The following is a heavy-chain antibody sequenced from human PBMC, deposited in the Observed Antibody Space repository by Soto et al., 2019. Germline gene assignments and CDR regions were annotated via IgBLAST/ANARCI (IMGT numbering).Heavy chain of an antibody. CDR1: GGSFSGYY. CDR2: INHSGST. V-gene: IGHV4-34*01. J-gene: IGHJ6*02. CDR3: ARGRGRLVGYCSSTSCARYYYYGMDV. Sequence: QVQLQQWGAGLLKPSETLSLTCAVYGGSFSGYYWSWIRQPPGKGLEWIGEINHSGSTNYNPSLKSRVTISVDTSKNQFSLKLSSVTAADTAVYYCARGRGRLVGYCSSTSCARYYYYGMDVWGQGTTVTVSS. D-gene: IGHD2-2*01.